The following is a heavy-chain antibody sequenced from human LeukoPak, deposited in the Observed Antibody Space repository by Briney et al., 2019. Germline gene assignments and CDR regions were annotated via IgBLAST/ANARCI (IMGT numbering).Heavy chain of an antibody. CDR1: GGSFNGYY. D-gene: IGHD5-24*01. CDR2: INHSGST. CDR3: ARGEMATIIYYYYYMDV. J-gene: IGHJ6*03. V-gene: IGHV4-34*01. Sequence: PSETLSLTCAVYGGSFNGYYWGWIRQPPGKGREWIGEINHSGSTKYNPSLKSRVTISVDTSKNQFSLKMSSVTAADTAVYYCARGEMATIIYYYYYMDVWGKGTTVTVSS.